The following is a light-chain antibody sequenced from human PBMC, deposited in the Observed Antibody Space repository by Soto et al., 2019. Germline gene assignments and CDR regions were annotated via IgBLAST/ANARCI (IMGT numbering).Light chain of an antibody. CDR1: QSVSSSY. CDR3: QQYGNSEWT. V-gene: IGKV3-20*01. CDR2: GAS. J-gene: IGKJ1*01. Sequence: EIVLTQSPGTLSLSPGERATLSCRASQSVSSSYLAWYQQKPGQAPRLLIYGASSRATGIPDRLSGSGSVTDFTLTISRLEPEDFAVYYCQQYGNSEWTFGQGTKVEIK.